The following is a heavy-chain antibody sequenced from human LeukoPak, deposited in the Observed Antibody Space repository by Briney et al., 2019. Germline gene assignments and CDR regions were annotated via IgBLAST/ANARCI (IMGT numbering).Heavy chain of an antibody. CDR1: GDSVSIYY. J-gene: IGHJ4*02. CDR2: IYYRGNT. Sequence: PSETLSLTCTVSGDSVSIYYWSWIRQPPGKGLERIGYIYYRGNTNYNPSLKSRVTMAVDTSKNQFSLKVSSVTAADTAVYYCARAGNNWSFDYWGQGTLVTVSS. D-gene: IGHD1-1*01. CDR3: ARAGNNWSFDY. V-gene: IGHV4-59*02.